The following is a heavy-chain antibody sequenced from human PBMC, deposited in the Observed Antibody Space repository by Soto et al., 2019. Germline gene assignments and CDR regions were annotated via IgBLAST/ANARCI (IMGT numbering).Heavy chain of an antibody. CDR2: IYPGDSDT. D-gene: IGHD6-6*01. CDR3: ARLKEGYSSSYENYYYYYGMDV. CDR1: GYSFTSYW. J-gene: IGHJ6*02. Sequence: GESLKISCKGSGYSFTSYWIGWVRQMPGKDLEWMGIIYPGDSDTRYSPSFQGQVTISADKSISTAYLQWSSLKASDTAMYYCARLKEGYSSSYENYYYYYGMDVWGQGTTVTVSS. V-gene: IGHV5-51*01.